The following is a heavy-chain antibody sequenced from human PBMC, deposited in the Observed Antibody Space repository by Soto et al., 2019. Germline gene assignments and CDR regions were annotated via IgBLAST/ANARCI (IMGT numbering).Heavy chain of an antibody. V-gene: IGHV3-23*01. CDR2: ISGSGGST. Sequence: GGAPRLSCAAPVFTLWSHSLSWVRQAPGKGLEWVSAISGSGGSTYYADSVKGRFTISRDNSKNTLYLQMNSLRAEDTAVYYCAKDTVVTSWGQGTLVTVSS. D-gene: IGHD2-15*01. CDR1: VFTLWSHS. J-gene: IGHJ4*02. CDR3: AKDTVVTS.